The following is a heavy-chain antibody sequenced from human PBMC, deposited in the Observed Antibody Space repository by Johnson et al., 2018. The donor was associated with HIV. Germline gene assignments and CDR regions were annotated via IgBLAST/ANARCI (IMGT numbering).Heavy chain of an antibody. V-gene: IGHV3-33*08. J-gene: IGHJ3*02. D-gene: IGHD2-2*01. CDR1: GFTFRSYG. CDR3: ARGDIVVVPAATRAQDAFDI. CDR2: IWNDGSDK. Sequence: QMLLVESGGGVMQPGKSLRLSCEASGFTFRSYGMHWVRQAPGTGLEWVALIWNDGSDKYYADSVKGRFTISRDSSKNTLYLQMNSLRAEDTAVYYCARGDIVVVPAATRAQDAFDIWGQGTMVTVSS.